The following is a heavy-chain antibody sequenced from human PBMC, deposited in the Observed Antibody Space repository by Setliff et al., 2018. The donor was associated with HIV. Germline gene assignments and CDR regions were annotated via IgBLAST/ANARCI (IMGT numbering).Heavy chain of an antibody. CDR1: GSFISSGYF. Sequence: SETLSLTCTVSGSFISSGYFWGWIRQSPGKGLEWIGSIYHSGTTYYNPSLESRVTISIDTSKNQFSLKLSSVTAADTAVYYCARQPHGTTSSYELDYWGQGTLVTVSS. D-gene: IGHD1-1*01. CDR2: IYHSGTT. CDR3: ARQPHGTTSSYELDY. J-gene: IGHJ4*02. V-gene: IGHV4-38-2*02.